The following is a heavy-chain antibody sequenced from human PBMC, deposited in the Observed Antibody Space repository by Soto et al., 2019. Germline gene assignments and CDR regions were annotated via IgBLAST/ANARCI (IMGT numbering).Heavy chain of an antibody. J-gene: IGHJ6*02. CDR2: VSGSGGST. Sequence: EVELLESGGGFVQPGGSLRLSCAASAFTFSTYAMTWVRQAPGKGLEWVSSVSGSGGSTYYADSVKGRFTISRDNSKNMLYLHMNSLRAEDTAVYFCVKSSATCSVISCFWPFALDVWGQGTTVTVSS. V-gene: IGHV3-23*01. D-gene: IGHD2-15*01. CDR3: VKSSATCSVISCFWPFALDV. CDR1: AFTFSTYA.